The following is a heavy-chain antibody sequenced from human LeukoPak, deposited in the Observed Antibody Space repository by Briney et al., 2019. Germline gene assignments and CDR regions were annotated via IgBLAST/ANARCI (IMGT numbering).Heavy chain of an antibody. CDR1: GYTFTSTG. CDR3: ARDLRSYYYDSSGYYLLY. D-gene: IGHD3-22*01. Sequence: GASVRVSCKASGYTFTSTGISWVRQAPGQGLEWMGWISAYNGNTNYAQKLQGRVTMTTDTSTSTDYMELRSLRSDDTAVYYCARDLRSYYYDSSGYYLLYWGEGTLVTVSS. CDR2: ISAYNGNT. V-gene: IGHV1-18*01. J-gene: IGHJ4*02.